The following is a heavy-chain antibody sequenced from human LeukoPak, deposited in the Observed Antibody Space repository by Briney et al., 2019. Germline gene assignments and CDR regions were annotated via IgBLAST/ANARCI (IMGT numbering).Heavy chain of an antibody. J-gene: IGHJ4*02. CDR2: INHSGST. Sequence: SETLSLTCAVSGGSFSGYYWSWVRQPPRKGLEWIGEINHSGSTNYNPSLKSRVTISVDTSKNQFSLKMSSVTAADTAVYYCARGIRGYSYYFDYWGQGTLVTVSS. CDR1: GGSFSGYY. V-gene: IGHV4-34*01. D-gene: IGHD3-22*01. CDR3: ARGIRGYSYYFDY.